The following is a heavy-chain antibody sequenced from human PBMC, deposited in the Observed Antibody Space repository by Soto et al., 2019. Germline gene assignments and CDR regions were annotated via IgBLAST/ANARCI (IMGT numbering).Heavy chain of an antibody. CDR1: GFTFSSYW. CDR3: ARRGAVAGLHY. Sequence: EVQLVESGGGLVQPGGSLRVSCAASGFTFSSYWMHWVRQAPGKGLVWVSRINSDGSSTSYADSVKGRFTISRDNAKNTLYLQMNSLSAEDTAIYYCARRGAVAGLHYWGLGTLVTVSS. J-gene: IGHJ4*02. V-gene: IGHV3-74*01. CDR2: INSDGSST. D-gene: IGHD6-19*01.